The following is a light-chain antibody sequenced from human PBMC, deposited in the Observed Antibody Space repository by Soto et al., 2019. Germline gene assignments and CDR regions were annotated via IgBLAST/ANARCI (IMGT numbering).Light chain of an antibody. V-gene: IGKV3-15*01. CDR1: QSVSTN. J-gene: IGKJ5*01. CDR2: GAS. Sequence: EIVMTQSPVTLSVSPGERATLSCRASQSVSTNLAWYQQKPGQVPRLLIYGASTRATGIPARFSGSGSGTEFTLTISSLQSEDFAVYYCQKFDNWPITFGQGTRLEIK. CDR3: QKFDNWPIT.